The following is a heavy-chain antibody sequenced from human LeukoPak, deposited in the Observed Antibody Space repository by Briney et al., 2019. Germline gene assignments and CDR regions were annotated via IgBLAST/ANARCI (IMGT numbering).Heavy chain of an antibody. J-gene: IGHJ4*03. V-gene: IGHV3-30*02. D-gene: IGHD2-2*01. CDR2: IPYDGSNK. CDR1: VFSFSIHG. CDR3: AKGLGYQNDFRIGY. Sequence: PGGSLRLSCAASVFSFSIHGIHWVRQAPGKGLEWVAFIPYDGSNKYYAGSVKGRFTISRDNSKNMIYLQVNSLRLEDTAVYYCAKGLGYQNDFRIGYWGQGTLGTGSS.